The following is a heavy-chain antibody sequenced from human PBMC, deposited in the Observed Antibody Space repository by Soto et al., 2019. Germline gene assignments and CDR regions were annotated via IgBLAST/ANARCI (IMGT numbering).Heavy chain of an antibody. Sequence: QVQLVESGGGEVQPGRSLTISCAASGFTFSTYGMHWVRQTPGKGLEWVAVISYDGTNKFYSDSVKGRFTISRDNFKNTLTMQRNSRRADDTAVYSFAKDLQSYGDYDYYCYGMDVWGLGTRVTVSS. CDR3: AKDLQSYGDYDYYCYGMDV. CDR2: ISYDGTNK. V-gene: IGHV3-30*18. J-gene: IGHJ6*02. CDR1: GFTFSTYG. D-gene: IGHD4-17*01.